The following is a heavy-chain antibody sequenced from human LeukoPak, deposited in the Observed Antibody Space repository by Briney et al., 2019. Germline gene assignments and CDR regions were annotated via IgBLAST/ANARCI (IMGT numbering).Heavy chain of an antibody. Sequence: TSETLSLTCTVSDGSIGSYYWTWIRQPPGKGLEWIGYIYYTGSTNYNPSLKSRVTISVDTSKNQFSLKLSSLTAADTAVYYCARAYYDSSVSLYFDYWGQGTLVTVSS. CDR2: IYYTGST. V-gene: IGHV4-59*01. J-gene: IGHJ4*02. CDR1: DGSIGSYY. D-gene: IGHD3-22*01. CDR3: ARAYYDSSVSLYFDY.